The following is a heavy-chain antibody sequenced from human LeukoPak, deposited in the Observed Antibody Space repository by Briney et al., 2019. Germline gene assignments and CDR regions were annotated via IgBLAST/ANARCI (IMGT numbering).Heavy chain of an antibody. V-gene: IGHV1-3*01. D-gene: IGHD4-11*01. J-gene: IGHJ6*02. CDR1: GYTFTSYA. Sequence: ASVKVSCKASGYTFTSYAMHWVRQAPGQRLEWMGWINAGNGNTKYSQKFQGRVTITRDTSASTAYMELSSPRSEDTAVYYCASSHDMTTWLDVWGQGTTVTVSS. CDR2: INAGNGNT. CDR3: ASSHDMTTWLDV.